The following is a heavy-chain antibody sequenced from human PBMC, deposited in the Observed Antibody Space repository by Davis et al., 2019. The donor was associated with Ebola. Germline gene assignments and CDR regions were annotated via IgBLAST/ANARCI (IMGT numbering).Heavy chain of an antibody. CDR2: IKQDGSEK. J-gene: IGHJ4*02. CDR1: GFTFSSYA. Sequence: GGSLRLSCAASGFTFSSYAMSWVRQAPGKGLEWVANIKQDGSEKYYVDSVKGRFTISRDNAKNSLYLQMNSLRAEDTAVYYCARDYWQVTPFDYWGQGTLVTVSS. CDR3: ARDYWQVTPFDY. V-gene: IGHV3-7*03. D-gene: IGHD2-21*02.